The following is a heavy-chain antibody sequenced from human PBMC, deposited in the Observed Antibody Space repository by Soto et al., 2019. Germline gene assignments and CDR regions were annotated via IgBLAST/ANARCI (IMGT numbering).Heavy chain of an antibody. CDR1: GYTFTSYY. V-gene: IGHV1-46*01. CDR2: INPSGGST. Sequence: GASVKVSCKASGYTFTSYYMHWVRQAPGQGLEWMGIINPSGGSTSYAQKFQGRVTMTRDTSTSTAYMELSSLRSEDTAVYYCARDPGGNYYEYYFDYWGQGTLVTVSS. CDR3: ARDPGGNYYEYYFDY. J-gene: IGHJ4*02. D-gene: IGHD3-22*01.